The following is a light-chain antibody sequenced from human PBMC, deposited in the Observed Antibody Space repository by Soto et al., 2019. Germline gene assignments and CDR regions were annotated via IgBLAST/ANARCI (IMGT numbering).Light chain of an antibody. Sequence: EVVMTQSQAPLSASPGQRATLSGSTSQSVSSRLAWNQQNPVQAPRLRIHGASTRATGIPARFSGSGSGTEFTLTISSLQSEDFAVYYCQQYNNWPLTFGQGTRLEIK. CDR2: GAS. CDR1: QSVSSR. CDR3: QQYNNWPLT. V-gene: IGKV3-15*01. J-gene: IGKJ5*01.